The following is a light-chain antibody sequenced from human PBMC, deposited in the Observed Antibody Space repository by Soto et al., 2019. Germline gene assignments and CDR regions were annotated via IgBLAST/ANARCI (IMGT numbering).Light chain of an antibody. Sequence: DIVMTQSPDSLALCLCERPAINCKSSQSVLYSSNNKNYLAWYQQKPGQPPKLLIYWASTRESGVPDRFSGSGSGTDFTLTISSLQAEDVAVYYCQQYYSTPQTFGQGTKVDIK. V-gene: IGKV4-1*01. J-gene: IGKJ1*01. CDR3: QQYYSTPQT. CDR2: WAS. CDR1: QSVLYSSNNKNY.